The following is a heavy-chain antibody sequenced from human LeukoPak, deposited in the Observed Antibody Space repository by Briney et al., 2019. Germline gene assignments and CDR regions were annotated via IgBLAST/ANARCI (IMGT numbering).Heavy chain of an antibody. Sequence: SQTLSLTCTVSGGSISSGGYYWSWIRQPPGKGLEWIGYIYHSGSTYYNPSLKSRVTISVDRSKNQFSLKLSSVTAADTAVYYCARVQAVVVPAAIENWFDPWGQGTLVTVSS. V-gene: IGHV4-30-2*01. CDR1: GGSISSGGYY. J-gene: IGHJ5*02. CDR2: IYHSGST. CDR3: ARVQAVVVPAAIENWFDP. D-gene: IGHD2-2*02.